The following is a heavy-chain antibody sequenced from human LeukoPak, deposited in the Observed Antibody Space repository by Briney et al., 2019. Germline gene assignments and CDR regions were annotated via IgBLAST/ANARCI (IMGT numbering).Heavy chain of an antibody. CDR3: ARDNAYCGGDCLPYYYYMDV. D-gene: IGHD2-21*02. CDR2: INPNSGGT. Sequence: ASVKVSCKASGYTFTNYYMHWVRQAPGQGLEWMGWINPNSGGTNYAQKFQGRVTMTRDTSISTVYMDLSRLRSDDTAVYYCARDNAYCGGDCLPYYYYMDVWGKGTTVTISS. J-gene: IGHJ6*03. CDR1: GYTFTNYY. V-gene: IGHV1-2*02.